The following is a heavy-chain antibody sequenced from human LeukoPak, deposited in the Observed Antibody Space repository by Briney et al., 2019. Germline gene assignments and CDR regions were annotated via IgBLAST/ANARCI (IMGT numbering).Heavy chain of an antibody. Sequence: GRSLRLACAASGFTFSSYGMHWVRQAPGKGLEWVAVIWYDGSNKYYADSVKGRFTISRDNSKNTLYLQMNSLRAEDTAVYYCARDKPPPYYYDSSGIFDYWLQGTLVTVSS. CDR1: GFTFSSYG. CDR3: ARDKPPPYYYDSSGIFDY. V-gene: IGHV3-33*01. CDR2: IWYDGSNK. J-gene: IGHJ4*02. D-gene: IGHD3-22*01.